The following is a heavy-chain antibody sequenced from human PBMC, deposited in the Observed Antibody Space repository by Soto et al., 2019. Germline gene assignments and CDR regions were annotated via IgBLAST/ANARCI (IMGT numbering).Heavy chain of an antibody. CDR3: ARGPRRAQWLVLKKNNWFDP. Sequence: VKVSCKASGYTFTSYDINWVRQATGQGLEWMGWMNPNSGNTGYAQKFQGRVTMTRNTSISTAYMELSSLRSEDTAVYYCARGPRRAQWLVLKKNNWFDPWGQGTLVTVSS. J-gene: IGHJ5*02. V-gene: IGHV1-8*01. CDR1: GYTFTSYD. CDR2: MNPNSGNT. D-gene: IGHD6-19*01.